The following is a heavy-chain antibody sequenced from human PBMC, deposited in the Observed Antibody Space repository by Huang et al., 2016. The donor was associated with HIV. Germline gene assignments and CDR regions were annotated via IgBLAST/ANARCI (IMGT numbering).Heavy chain of an antibody. Sequence: GSFSGYYGTWIRQPPGKGLEGIGEINHRESTNYNPSLKSRVTISVDTSRHQFSLTLTSVTAADTAVYYCARGQGGYYYYMDVWGKGTTVTVSS. CDR2: INHREST. CDR1: GSFSGYY. V-gene: IGHV4-34*01. J-gene: IGHJ6*03. CDR3: ARGQGGYYYYMDV.